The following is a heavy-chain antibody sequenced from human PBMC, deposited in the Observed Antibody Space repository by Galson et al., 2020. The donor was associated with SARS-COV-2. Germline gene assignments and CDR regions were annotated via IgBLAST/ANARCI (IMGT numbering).Heavy chain of an antibody. D-gene: IGHD3-22*01. V-gene: IGHV3-53*01. CDR2: IYSGGST. Sequence: GESLKISCAASGFTVSSNYMSWVRQAPGKGLEWVSVIYSGGSTYYADSVKGRFTISRDNSKNTLYLQMNSLRAEDTAVNYCSRGEGYYDSSGYSGPFWGQGTLVTVSS. CDR1: GFTVSSNY. J-gene: IGHJ4*02. CDR3: SRGEGYYDSSGYSGPF.